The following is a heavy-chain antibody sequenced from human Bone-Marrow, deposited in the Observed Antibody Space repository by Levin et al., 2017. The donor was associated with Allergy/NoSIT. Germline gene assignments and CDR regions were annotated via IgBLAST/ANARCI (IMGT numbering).Heavy chain of an antibody. CDR3: ARDRPRDFGFDY. Sequence: AGGSLRLSCAASGFTFSNYWMSWVRQAPGKGLEWVANIKQDGSEKYYVDSAKGRFTISRDNAKNSLYLQMNSLRAEDTAVYYCARDRPRDFGFDYWGQGTLVTVSS. V-gene: IGHV3-7*04. CDR2: IKQDGSEK. J-gene: IGHJ4*02. D-gene: IGHD3-9*01. CDR1: GFTFSNYW.